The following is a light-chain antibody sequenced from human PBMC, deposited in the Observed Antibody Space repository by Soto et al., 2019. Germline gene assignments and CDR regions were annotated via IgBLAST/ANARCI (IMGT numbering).Light chain of an antibody. V-gene: IGLV2-14*01. CDR1: SSDVGGYNF. J-gene: IGLJ2*01. CDR3: SSYAGTKTLV. CDR2: EVS. Sequence: QSALTQPASVSGSPGQSITISCTGTSSDVGGYNFVSWYQQHPGKAPKLVIYEVSNRPSGISNRFSGSKSGNTASLTISGLQAEDEADYYCSSYAGTKTLVFGGGTKLTVL.